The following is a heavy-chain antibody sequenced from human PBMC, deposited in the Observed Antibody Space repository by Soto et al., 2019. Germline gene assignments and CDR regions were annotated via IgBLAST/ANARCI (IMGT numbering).Heavy chain of an antibody. J-gene: IGHJ5*02. CDR2: ISSSSRPI. CDR1: GFTFSSYS. Sequence: GGSLRLSCAASGFTFSSYSMNWVRQAPGKGLEWVSYISSSSRPIYYADSVKGRFTISRDNAKNSLYLQMNTLRAEDTAVYYCAKEKISTSCCNWFDPWGQGTLVTVSS. D-gene: IGHD2-2*01. CDR3: AKEKISTSCCNWFDP. V-gene: IGHV3-48*01.